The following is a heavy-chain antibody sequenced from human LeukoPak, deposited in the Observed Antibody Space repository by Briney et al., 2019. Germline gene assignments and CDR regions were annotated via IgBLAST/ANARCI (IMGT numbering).Heavy chain of an antibody. CDR2: INPSGGST. D-gene: IGHD2-2*01. CDR3: ARADCSSTSCFLFDH. J-gene: IGHJ4*03. Sequence: ASVKVSCKASGYTFTSYYMHWVRQAPGQGLEWMGIINPSGGSTSYAQKFQGRVTMTRDTSTSTVYMELSSLRSEDTAVYYCARADCSSTSCFLFDHWGQGTTVTVSS. V-gene: IGHV1-46*01. CDR1: GYTFTSYY.